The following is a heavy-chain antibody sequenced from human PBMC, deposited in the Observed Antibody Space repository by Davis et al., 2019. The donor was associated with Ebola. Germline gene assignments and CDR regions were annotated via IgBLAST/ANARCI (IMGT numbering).Heavy chain of an antibody. CDR2: ISAFNGNT. V-gene: IGHV1-18*04. CDR3: AKDSPTGFKYMDV. CDR1: GYTFTSHS. Sequence: ASVKVSCKASGYTFTSHSITWARQAPGQGLEWVGWISAFNGNTKYAPRFQGRVAMTTDTSTSTAYMELTSLRSDDTAVYYCAKDSPTGFKYMDVWGKGTTVTVSS. D-gene: IGHD4-17*01. J-gene: IGHJ6*03.